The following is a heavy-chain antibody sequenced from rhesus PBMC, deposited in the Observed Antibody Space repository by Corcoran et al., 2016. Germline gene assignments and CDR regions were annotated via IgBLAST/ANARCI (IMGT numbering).Heavy chain of an antibody. CDR1: GYTFTSYY. CDR3: TRAVTARFDY. CDR2: INPSNGNP. Sequence: QVQLVQSGAEVKKPGASVKLSCKASGYTFTSYYINWVRQAPGQGLEWMGSINPSNGNPGYAQKFQGRVTMTRDTSTSTAYMELSSLRSDDTAVYYCTRAVTARFDYWGQGVLVTVSS. J-gene: IGHJ4*01. V-gene: IGHV1S9*01. D-gene: IGHD5-12*01.